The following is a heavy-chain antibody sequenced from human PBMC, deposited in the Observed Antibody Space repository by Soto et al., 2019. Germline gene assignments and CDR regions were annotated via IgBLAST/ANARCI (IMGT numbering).Heavy chain of an antibody. V-gene: IGHV4-30-4*01. CDR1: GGSISSGDYY. CDR3: ASSRYGYTFYDY. D-gene: IGHD5-18*01. Sequence: PSETLSLTCTVSGGSISSGDYYWSWIRQPPGKGLEWIGYIYYSGSTYYKPSLKSRLTKSVDTSKNQFTLKLSSVKAAETAVYYCASSRYGYTFYDYWGQGTLVTVSS. CDR2: IYYSGST. J-gene: IGHJ4*02.